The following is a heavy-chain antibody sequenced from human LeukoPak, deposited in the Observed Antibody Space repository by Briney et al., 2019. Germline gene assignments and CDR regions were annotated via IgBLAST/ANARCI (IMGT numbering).Heavy chain of an antibody. CDR1: GGSITSGRYY. CDR2: LYTNDNT. Sequence: SETLSLTCSVSGGSITSGRYYWTWIRQPAGKGLEWIGRLYTNDNTNYDPSLESRVSISVDTSKSQFYLHLTSVTAADTAVYFCARGVVTDDYYMDVWGKGITVIVSS. V-gene: IGHV4-61*02. CDR3: ARGVVTDDYYMDV. J-gene: IGHJ6*03. D-gene: IGHD2-21*02.